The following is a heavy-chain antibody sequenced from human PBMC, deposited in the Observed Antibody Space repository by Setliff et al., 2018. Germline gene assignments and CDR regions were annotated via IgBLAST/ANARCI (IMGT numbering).Heavy chain of an antibody. CDR2: VYYSGTA. V-gene: IGHV4-59*01. CDR1: DGSLSTYY. J-gene: IGHJ4*02. CDR3: ARGGTFRYFDF. Sequence: SCTVSDGSLSTYYWSWIRQPPGKGLEFIGYVYYSGTANYSPSLRSRLTISVDTSKNQFSLKLRSVTAADTAVYYCARGGTFRYFDFWGQGAPGTVS. D-gene: IGHD5-12*01.